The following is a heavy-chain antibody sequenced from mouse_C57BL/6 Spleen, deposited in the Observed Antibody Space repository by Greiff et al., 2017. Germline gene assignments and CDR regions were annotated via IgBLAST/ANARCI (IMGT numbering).Heavy chain of an antibody. CDR2: INPSSGYT. CDR3: ANYYGSSYWYFDV. Sequence: QVQLKQSGAELARPGASVKMSCKASGYTFTSYTMHWVKQRPGQGLEWIGYINPSSGYTKYNQKFKDKATLTADKSSSTAYMQLSSLTSEDSAVYYCANYYGSSYWYFDVWGTGTTVTVSS. CDR1: GYTFTSYT. J-gene: IGHJ1*03. D-gene: IGHD1-1*01. V-gene: IGHV1-4*01.